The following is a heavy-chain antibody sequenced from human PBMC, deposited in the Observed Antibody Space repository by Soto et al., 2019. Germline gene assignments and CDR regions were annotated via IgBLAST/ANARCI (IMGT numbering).Heavy chain of an antibody. CDR1: GGSIISYY. Sequence: ETLSLTCTVSGGSIISYYWSWIRQPPGKGLEWIGYIYYSGSTNYNPSLKSRVTISVDTSKNQFSLKLSSVTAADTAVYYCARHLGYSCYDLGYHYYYMDVWGKGTTVTVSS. V-gene: IGHV4-59*08. CDR3: ARHLGYSCYDLGYHYYYMDV. D-gene: IGHD5-12*01. CDR2: IYYSGST. J-gene: IGHJ6*03.